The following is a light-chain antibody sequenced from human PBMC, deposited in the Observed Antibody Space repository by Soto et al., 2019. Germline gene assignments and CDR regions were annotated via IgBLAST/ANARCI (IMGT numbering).Light chain of an antibody. CDR3: QQSYSTPIT. V-gene: IGKV1-39*01. J-gene: IGKJ5*01. CDR2: SAS. CDR1: QSISYY. Sequence: DIQMTQSPSSLSASVGDRVTITCRASQSISYYLNWYQQKPGKAPKLLIYSASSLQGGVPSRFSGSGSETDFTLTISSLQPEDFATYYCQQSYSTPITFGQGTRLDIK.